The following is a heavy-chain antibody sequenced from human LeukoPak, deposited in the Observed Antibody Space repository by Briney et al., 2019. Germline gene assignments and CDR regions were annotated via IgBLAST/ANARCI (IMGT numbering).Heavy chain of an antibody. J-gene: IGHJ5*02. CDR2: INHSGST. CDR3: ARGRADYTVAVPADNWFDP. V-gene: IGHV4-34*01. CDR1: GGSFSGYY. D-gene: IGHD2-2*01. Sequence: PSETLSLTCAVYGGSFSGYYWSWIRQPPGKGLEWIGEINHSGSTNYNPSLKSRVTISVDTSKNQFSLKLSSVTAADTAVYYCARGRADYTVAVPADNWFDPWGQGTLVTVSS.